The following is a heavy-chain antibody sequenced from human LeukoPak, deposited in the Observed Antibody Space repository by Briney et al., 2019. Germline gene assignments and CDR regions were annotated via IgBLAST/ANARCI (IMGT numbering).Heavy chain of an antibody. J-gene: IGHJ4*02. CDR3: AKGGDYYGSGRPGEVEHDY. V-gene: IGHV3-30*02. CDR2: IRYDGSNK. Sequence: GGSLRLSCAASGFTFSSYGMHWVRQAPGKGLEWVAFIRYDGSNKYYADSVKGRFTISRDNSKNTLYLQMNSLRAEDTAVYYCAKGGDYYGSGRPGEVEHDYWGQGTLVTVSS. D-gene: IGHD3-10*01. CDR1: GFTFSSYG.